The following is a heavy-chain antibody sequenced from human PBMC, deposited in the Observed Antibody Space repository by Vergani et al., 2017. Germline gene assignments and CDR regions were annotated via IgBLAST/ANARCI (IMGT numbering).Heavy chain of an antibody. J-gene: IGHJ4*02. V-gene: IGHV3-74*01. CDR1: GFTFSRHW. D-gene: IGHD4/OR15-4a*01. CDR2: VNPDGTNT. Sequence: EVQLVESGGGLVQPGGSLRLSCAASGFTFSRHWMHWVRQAPGKGLVWVSRVNPDGTNTSYADSVKGRFTISRDNAKNMMYLQLNSLRDEDTAVYYCARDGGIYGEGTELDFWGQGTLVTVSS. CDR3: ARDGGIYGEGTELDF.